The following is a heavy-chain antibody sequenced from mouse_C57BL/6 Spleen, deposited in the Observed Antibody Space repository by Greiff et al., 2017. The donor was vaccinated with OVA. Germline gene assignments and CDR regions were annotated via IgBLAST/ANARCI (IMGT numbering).Heavy chain of an antibody. V-gene: IGHV1-59*01. CDR3: ARSKPLTTVVAHYFDY. J-gene: IGHJ2*01. Sequence: VQLQQPGAELVRPGTSVKLSCKASGYTFTSYWMHWVKQRPGQGLEWIGVIDPSDSYTNYNQKFKGKATLTVDTSSSTAYMQLSSLTSEGSAVYYCARSKPLTTVVAHYFDYWGQGTTLTVSS. CDR1: GYTFTSYW. CDR2: IDPSDSYT. D-gene: IGHD1-1*01.